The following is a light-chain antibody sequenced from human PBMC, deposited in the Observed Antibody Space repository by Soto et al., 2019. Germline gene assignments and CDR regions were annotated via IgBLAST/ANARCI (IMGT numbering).Light chain of an antibody. V-gene: IGLV2-14*03. CDR3: SSYTASTPFYV. J-gene: IGLJ1*01. Sequence: QSALTQPASVSGSPGQSITISCTGARTDVDGHDYVSWYQQHPGQAPKLIIFDVHNRPSGVSSRFSGSKSGDTASLTISGLRAEDYGDYCCSSYTASTPFYVFGTGTKLTVL. CDR1: RTDVDGHDY. CDR2: DVH.